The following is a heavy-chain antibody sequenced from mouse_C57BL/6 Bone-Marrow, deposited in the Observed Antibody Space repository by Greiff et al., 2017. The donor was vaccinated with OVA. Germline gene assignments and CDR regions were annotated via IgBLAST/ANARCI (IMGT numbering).Heavy chain of an antibody. CDR3: ARAGAFYYYGSKGYAMDY. CDR1: GYSITSGYY. Sequence: DVKLQESGPGLVKPSQSLSLTCSVTGYSITSGYYWNWIRQFPGNKLEWMGYISYDGSNNYNPSLKNRISITRDTSKNKFFLKLNSVTTEDTATYYCARAGAFYYYGSKGYAMDYWGQGTSVTVSS. CDR2: ISYDGSN. D-gene: IGHD1-1*01. V-gene: IGHV3-6*01. J-gene: IGHJ4*01.